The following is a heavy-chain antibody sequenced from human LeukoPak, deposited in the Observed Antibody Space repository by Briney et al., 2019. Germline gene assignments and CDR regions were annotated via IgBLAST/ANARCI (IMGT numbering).Heavy chain of an antibody. Sequence: GASVKVSCKASGYTFTGYYMHLVRQAPGQGLEWMGWINPNSGGTNYAQKFQGRVTMTRDTSISTAYMELSRLRSDDTAVYYCARDQGDSSGPDYWGQGTLVTVSS. J-gene: IGHJ4*02. V-gene: IGHV1-2*02. D-gene: IGHD6-19*01. CDR1: GYTFTGYY. CDR3: ARDQGDSSGPDY. CDR2: INPNSGGT.